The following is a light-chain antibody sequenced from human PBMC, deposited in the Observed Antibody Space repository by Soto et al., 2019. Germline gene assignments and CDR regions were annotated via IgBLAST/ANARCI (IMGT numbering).Light chain of an antibody. V-gene: IGKV1-39*01. CDR3: QQSSSNPPFT. CDR2: AAS. J-gene: IGKJ3*01. Sequence: DIQMTQSPSSLSASVGDRVTITCRASQSISIYLNWYQQKPGKAPKLLIYAASSLQSGVPSRFSADGYGTDFTLTISSLQPEDFATYYCQQSSSNPPFTFGPGTKVDIK. CDR1: QSISIY.